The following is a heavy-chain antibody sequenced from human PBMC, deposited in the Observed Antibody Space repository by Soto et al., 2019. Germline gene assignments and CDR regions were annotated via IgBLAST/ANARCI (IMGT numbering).Heavy chain of an antibody. J-gene: IGHJ5*02. CDR1: GGSIISASYS. D-gene: IGHD6-6*01. CDR3: AREDAARIERWFDA. Sequence: QVQLQESGPRLVKPSQTLSLSCAVSGGSIISASYSWNWIRQSPGRGLEWIGHIYSIGSTYYNQSLKSRVSISADPSNNPFSLKLTSVTAADTAVYFCAREDAARIERWFDAWGQGILVTVSS. V-gene: IGHV4-31*11. CDR2: IYSIGST.